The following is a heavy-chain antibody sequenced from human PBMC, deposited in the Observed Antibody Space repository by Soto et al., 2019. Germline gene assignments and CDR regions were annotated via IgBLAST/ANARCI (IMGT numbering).Heavy chain of an antibody. Sequence: GGSLRLSCAASGFTFSNYGMHWVRQAPGKGLEWVAVISYDGSNKYYADSVKGRFTISRDNSKNTLYLQMNSLRAEDTAVFYCAKDLGLAAAGADYWGQGTLVTVSS. D-gene: IGHD6-13*01. CDR3: AKDLGLAAAGADY. V-gene: IGHV3-30*18. CDR1: GFTFSNYG. J-gene: IGHJ4*02. CDR2: ISYDGSNK.